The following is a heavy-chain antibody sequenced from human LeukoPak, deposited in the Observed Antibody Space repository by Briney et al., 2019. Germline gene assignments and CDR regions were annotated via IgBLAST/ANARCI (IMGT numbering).Heavy chain of an antibody. CDR3: ARGPRGYYDSSGYPN. J-gene: IGHJ4*02. Sequence: GGSLRLSCAASGFTLSSYAMSWVRQTPGKGLEWVSGISDSGGSTVYADSIKGRFTISRDNAKNSLYLQMNSLRAEDTAVYYCARGPRGYYDSSGYPNWGQGTLVTVSS. V-gene: IGHV3-23*01. CDR2: ISDSGGST. D-gene: IGHD3-22*01. CDR1: GFTLSSYA.